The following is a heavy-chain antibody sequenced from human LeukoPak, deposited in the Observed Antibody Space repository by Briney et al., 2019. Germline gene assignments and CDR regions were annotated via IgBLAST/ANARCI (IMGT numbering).Heavy chain of an antibody. CDR2: IKPDGSEK. CDR3: ARGDFNDYGDYVDAFEI. V-gene: IGHV3-7*01. CDR1: GFTFSSYW. J-gene: IGHJ3*02. D-gene: IGHD4-17*01. Sequence: GGSLRLSCAASGFTFSSYWMSWVRQAPGKGLEWVANIKPDGSEKYCVDSVEGRFTISRDNAKKSLYLQMNSPRAEDTAVYYCARGDFNDYGDYVDAFEIWGQGTMVTVSA.